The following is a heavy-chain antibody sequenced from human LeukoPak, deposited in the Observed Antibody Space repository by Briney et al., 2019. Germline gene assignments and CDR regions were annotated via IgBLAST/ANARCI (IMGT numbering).Heavy chain of an antibody. Sequence: GGSLRLSCTASGFSFSSYAMSWVRQAPGKGLEWVSAISGSGDDTYYADSVKGRFTISRDNSKNTLYLQMNSLRAEGTAVYYCAKSGYYDSSGYYYMGFFDSWGQGTLVTVSS. J-gene: IGHJ4*02. CDR3: AKSGYYDSSGYYYMGFFDS. V-gene: IGHV3-23*01. D-gene: IGHD3-22*01. CDR2: ISGSGDDT. CDR1: GFSFSSYA.